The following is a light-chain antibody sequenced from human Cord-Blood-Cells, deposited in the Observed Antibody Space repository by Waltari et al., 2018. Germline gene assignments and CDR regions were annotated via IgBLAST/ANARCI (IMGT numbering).Light chain of an antibody. CDR2: KAS. J-gene: IGKJ1*01. CDR1: QSISSW. CDR3: QQYNSYSWT. V-gene: IGKV1-5*03. Sequence: DIQMTQSPSTLSASVGDRVTITCRASQSISSWLAWYQQKPGKAPKSLIYKASSLESGVPSRFSGSGSGTEFTLTISSVQPDDFATYYCQQYNSYSWTFGQGTKVEIK.